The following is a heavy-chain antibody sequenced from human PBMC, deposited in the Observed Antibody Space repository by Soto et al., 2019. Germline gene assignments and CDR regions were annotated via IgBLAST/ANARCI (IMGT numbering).Heavy chain of an antibody. D-gene: IGHD3-10*01. CDR3: ARSAGWGVAAHYSYYGMDV. CDR2: INPNSGGT. V-gene: IGHV1-2*02. CDR1: GYTFTGYY. Sequence: ASVKVSCKASGYTFTGYYMHWVRQAPGQGLEWMGWINPNSGGTNYAQKFQGRVTMTRDTSISTAYMELSRLRSDDTAVYYCARSAGWGVAAHYSYYGMDVWGQGTTVPVS. J-gene: IGHJ6*02.